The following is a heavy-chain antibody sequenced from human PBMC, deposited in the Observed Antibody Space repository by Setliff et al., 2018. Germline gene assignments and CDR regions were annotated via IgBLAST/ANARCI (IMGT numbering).Heavy chain of an antibody. Sequence: GASVKVSCKASGYILNSYGISWVRQAPGQGLEWMGWISSYNDITNYAQRFQDRVVMTTDTDTGTAYMELRSLRFDDSAIYYCAKEPAVSLTEAVRRSYYDYAFDVWGQGTTVTVSS. CDR3: AKEPAVSLTEAVRRSYYDYAFDV. CDR1: GYILNSYG. J-gene: IGHJ6*02. D-gene: IGHD3-10*01. V-gene: IGHV1-18*01. CDR2: ISSYNDIT.